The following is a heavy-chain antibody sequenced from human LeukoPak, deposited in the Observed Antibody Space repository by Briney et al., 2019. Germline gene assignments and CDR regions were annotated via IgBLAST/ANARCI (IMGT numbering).Heavy chain of an antibody. CDR1: GFTFSSYE. CDR2: ISVGNTI. D-gene: IGHD6-19*01. J-gene: IGHJ4*02. Sequence: PPGGSLRLSCAAAGFTFSSYEMNWVRQAPGKGPECISYISVGNTIYYADSVKGRFTVSRNNAKNSLFLQMNSLRAEDTAIYYCARSGYGSGWHYFDYWGQGTPVTVSS. V-gene: IGHV3-48*03. CDR3: ARSGYGSGWHYFDY.